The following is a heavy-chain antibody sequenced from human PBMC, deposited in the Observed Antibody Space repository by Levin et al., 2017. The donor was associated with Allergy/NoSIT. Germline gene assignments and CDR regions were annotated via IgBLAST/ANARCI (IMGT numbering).Heavy chain of an antibody. J-gene: IGHJ5*02. V-gene: IGHV3-9*01. D-gene: IGHD6-13*01. CDR3: AKLVAAAGSNWFDP. CDR2: ISWNSGSI. Sequence: GGSLRLSCAASGFTFDDYAMHWVRQAPGKGLEWVSGISWNSGSIGYADSVKGRFTISRDNAKNSLYLQMNSLRAEDTALYYCAKLVAAAGSNWFDPWGQGTLVTVSS. CDR1: GFTFDDYA.